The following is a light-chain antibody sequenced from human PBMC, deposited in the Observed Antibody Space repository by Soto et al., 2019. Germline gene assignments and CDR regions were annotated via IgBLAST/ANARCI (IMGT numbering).Light chain of an antibody. CDR1: QGITTY. CDR3: QQHNSYPLT. J-gene: IGKJ4*01. V-gene: IGKV1-9*01. CDR2: AAS. Sequence: DIQLTQSPSFLSASVGDRVTITCRASQGITTYLAWYQQKPGKAPKLLIYAASTLQSGVPSRFSGSRSGTEFTLTISSLQPEDLATYYCQQHNSYPLTFGGGTKVELK.